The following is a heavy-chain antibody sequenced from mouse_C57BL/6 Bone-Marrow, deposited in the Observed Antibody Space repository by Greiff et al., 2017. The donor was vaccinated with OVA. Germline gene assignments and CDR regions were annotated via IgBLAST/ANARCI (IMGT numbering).Heavy chain of an antibody. D-gene: IGHD1-1*01. CDR2: IYPGSGST. Sequence: QVQLQQPGAELVKPGASVKMSCKASGYTFTSYWITWVKQRPGQGLEWIGDIYPGSGSTNYNEKFKSKATLTVDTSSSTAYMQLSSLTSEDSAVYYCAREDFITTIVAKGENDYWGQGTTLTVSS. J-gene: IGHJ2*01. V-gene: IGHV1-55*01. CDR1: GYTFTSYW. CDR3: AREDFITTIVAKGENDY.